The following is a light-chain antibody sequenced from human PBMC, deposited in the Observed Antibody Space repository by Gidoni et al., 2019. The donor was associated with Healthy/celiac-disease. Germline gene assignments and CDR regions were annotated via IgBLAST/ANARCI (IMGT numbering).Light chain of an antibody. CDR3: SSYAGSNNLV. V-gene: IGLV2-8*01. Sequence: QSALTQPPSASGSPGQSVTISCPGTSSDVGGYNDVPWYQQHPGKAPKLQIYEVSKRPSGVPDRFSGSKSGNTASLTVSGLQAEDEADYYCSSYAGSNNLVFGGGTKLTVL. J-gene: IGLJ2*01. CDR2: EVS. CDR1: SSDVGGYND.